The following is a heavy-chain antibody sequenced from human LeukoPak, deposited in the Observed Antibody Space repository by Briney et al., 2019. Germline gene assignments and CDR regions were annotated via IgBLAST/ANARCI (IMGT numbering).Heavy chain of an antibody. CDR3: ARSYYYDSSGYSSYFDY. CDR2: INPNSGST. J-gene: IGHJ4*02. Sequence: ASVKVSCKASGYTFTGYYMHWVRQAPGQGLEWMGWINPNSGSTNYAQKFQGRVTMTTDTSTSTAYMELRSLRSDDTAVYYCARSYYYDSSGYSSYFDYWGQGTLVTVSS. D-gene: IGHD3-22*01. V-gene: IGHV1-2*02. CDR1: GYTFTGYY.